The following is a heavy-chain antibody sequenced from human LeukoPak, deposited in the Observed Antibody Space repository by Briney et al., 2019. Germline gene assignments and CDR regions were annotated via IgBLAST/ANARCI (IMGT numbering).Heavy chain of an antibody. CDR1: GFTLSSYW. D-gene: IGHD5-18*01. Sequence: GGSLRLSCAASGFTLSSYWMHWVRQAPGKGLVWVSRINTDGSSTSYADSVKGRFTISRDNAKNTLYLQMNSLRAEDTAVYYCARMSTDTAIAAFDIWGQGTMVTVSS. CDR2: INTDGSST. V-gene: IGHV3-74*01. J-gene: IGHJ3*02. CDR3: ARMSTDTAIAAFDI.